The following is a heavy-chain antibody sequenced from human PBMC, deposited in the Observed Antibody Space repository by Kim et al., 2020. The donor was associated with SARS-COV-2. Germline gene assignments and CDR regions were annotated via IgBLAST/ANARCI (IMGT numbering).Heavy chain of an antibody. V-gene: IGHV3-23*01. J-gene: IGHJ4*02. CDR3: AKLDGDGGSSWGFDY. CDR2: ISGSGGST. Sequence: GGSLRLSCAASGFTFSSYAMSWVRQAPGKGLEWVSAISGSGGSTYYADSVKGRFTISRDNSKNTLYLQMNSLRAEDTAVYYCAKLDGDGGSSWGFDYWGQGTLVTVSS. D-gene: IGHD6-13*01. CDR1: GFTFSSYA.